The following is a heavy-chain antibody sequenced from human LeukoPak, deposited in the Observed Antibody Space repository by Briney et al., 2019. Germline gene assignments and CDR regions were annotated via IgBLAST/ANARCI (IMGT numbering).Heavy chain of an antibody. CDR1: GFIFTDYG. Sequence: GGSLRLSCAASGFIFTDYGMHWVRQAPGKGLDWVAFIRYDEKNYYADSVKGGFTISRDNSKNTLYLQMSSLRVEDTAIYYCAKERYCSGGNCYPDDNWGQGTLVTVSS. J-gene: IGHJ4*02. V-gene: IGHV3-30*02. D-gene: IGHD2-15*01. CDR2: IRYDEKN. CDR3: AKERYCSGGNCYPDDN.